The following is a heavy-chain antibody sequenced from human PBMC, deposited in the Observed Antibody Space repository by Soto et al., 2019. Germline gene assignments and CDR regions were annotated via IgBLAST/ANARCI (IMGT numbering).Heavy chain of an antibody. V-gene: IGHV5-51*01. CDR3: ARSGRDVVVPAAIRGDYYYYGMDV. CDR1: GYSFTSYW. CDR2: IYPGDSDT. D-gene: IGHD2-2*02. Sequence: GESLKISCKGSGYSFTSYWIGWVRQMPGKGLEWMGIIYPGDSDTRYSPSFQGQVTISADKSISTAYLQWSSLKASDTAMYYCARSGRDVVVPAAIRGDYYYYGMDVWGQGTTVTVSS. J-gene: IGHJ6*02.